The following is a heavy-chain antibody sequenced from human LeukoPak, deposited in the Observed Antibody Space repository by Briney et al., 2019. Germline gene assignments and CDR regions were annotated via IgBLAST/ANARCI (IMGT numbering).Heavy chain of an antibody. Sequence: PSETLSLTCNVSGDFFRSYWWGWVRQPAGKGLEWIGRLYSTGSTKSNPSLKSRLTMSMAASTNQFSLKLASVTAADTAIYFCARQGYTASYYFLDYWSQGTLVTVSS. CDR3: ARQGYTASYYFLDY. D-gene: IGHD1-26*01. CDR2: LYSTGST. J-gene: IGHJ4*02. V-gene: IGHV4-4*07. CDR1: GDFFRSYW.